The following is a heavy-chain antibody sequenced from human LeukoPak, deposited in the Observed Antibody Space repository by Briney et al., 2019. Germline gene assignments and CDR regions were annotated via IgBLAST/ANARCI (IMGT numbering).Heavy chain of an antibody. V-gene: IGHV4-31*03. CDR1: GGSISSGGYY. J-gene: IGHJ5*02. CDR3: ARVRIVVVVAATPDWFDP. CDR2: IYYSGST. Sequence: SQTLSLTCTVSGGSISSGGYYWSWIRQHPGKGLEWIGYIYYSGSTYYNPSLKSRVTISVDTSKNQFSLKLSSVTAADTAVYYCARVRIVVVVAATPDWFDPWGQGTLVTVSS. D-gene: IGHD2-15*01.